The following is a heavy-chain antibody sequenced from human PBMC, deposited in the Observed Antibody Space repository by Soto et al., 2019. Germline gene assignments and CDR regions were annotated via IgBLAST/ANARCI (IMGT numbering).Heavy chain of an antibody. V-gene: IGHV4-34*01. CDR1: GGSTSGYH. CDR3: ARRPDGFDI. CDR2: INHSGHT. D-gene: IGHD6-6*01. Sequence: QVQLHQWGAGLLKPSETLSLTCAVSGGSTSGYHWSWIRQPPGKGLEWIGQINHSGHTDYNSSLKSRVTISLDTSQNHFSLRLTSVTAADTSVYYCARRPDGFDIWGQGTVVTVSS. J-gene: IGHJ3*02.